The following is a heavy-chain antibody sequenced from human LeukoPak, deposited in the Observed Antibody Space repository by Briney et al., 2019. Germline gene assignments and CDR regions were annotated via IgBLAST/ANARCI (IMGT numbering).Heavy chain of an antibody. J-gene: IGHJ4*02. V-gene: IGHV4-34*01. CDR1: GGSFSGYY. Sequence: SETLSLTCAVYGGSFSGYYWSWIRQPPGKGLEWIGEINHSGSTNYNPSLKSRVTISVDTSKNQFSLKLSSVTAADTAVYYCARVPLYSSGPNYFDYWGQGTLVTVPS. CDR3: ARVPLYSSGPNYFDY. CDR2: INHSGST. D-gene: IGHD6-19*01.